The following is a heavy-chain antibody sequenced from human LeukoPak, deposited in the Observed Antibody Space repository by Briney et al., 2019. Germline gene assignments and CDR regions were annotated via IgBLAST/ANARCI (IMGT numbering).Heavy chain of an antibody. CDR1: GASISSHY. CDR2: TSGSI. D-gene: IGHD3/OR15-3a*01. Sequence: SETLSLTCAVSGASISSHYWSWIRQPPGKGLEWIGYTSGSISDNPSLKSRVAVSVDPSQNQVSLSLTSVTAADTAVYYCARVLAIFGLDTTDFYMDVWGKGTTVTVSS. CDR3: ARVLAIFGLDTTDFYMDV. V-gene: IGHV4-59*11. J-gene: IGHJ6*03.